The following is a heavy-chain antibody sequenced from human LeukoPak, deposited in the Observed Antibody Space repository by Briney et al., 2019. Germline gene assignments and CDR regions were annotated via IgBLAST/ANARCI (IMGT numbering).Heavy chain of an antibody. V-gene: IGHV3-30*04. CDR2: ISYDGSSK. CDR1: GFTFSTYA. Sequence: PGGSLRLSCAASGFTFSTYAMHWVRQAPGKGLEWVAVISYDGSSKYYADSVKGRFTISRDNSKNTLYLQMNSLRAEDTAVYYCAKPAGELDYDFWSGYYTIPPGDYWGQGTLVTVSS. CDR3: AKPAGELDYDFWSGYYTIPPGDY. D-gene: IGHD3-3*01. J-gene: IGHJ4*02.